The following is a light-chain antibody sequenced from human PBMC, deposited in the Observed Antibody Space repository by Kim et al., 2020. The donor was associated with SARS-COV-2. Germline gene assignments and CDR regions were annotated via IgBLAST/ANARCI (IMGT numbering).Light chain of an antibody. CDR3: QQCDHWPLT. J-gene: IGKJ4*01. Sequence: VSPGERATLSCRASQGVSSNLAWYQQTPGQAPRLLIYSASTRATGIPARFSGSGSGTEFTLTISSLHSEDFAVYYCQQCDHWPLTFGGGTKVDIK. V-gene: IGKV3-15*01. CDR2: SAS. CDR1: QGVSSN.